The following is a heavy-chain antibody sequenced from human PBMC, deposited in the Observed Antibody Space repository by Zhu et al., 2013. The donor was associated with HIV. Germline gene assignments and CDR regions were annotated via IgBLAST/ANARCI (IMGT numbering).Heavy chain of an antibody. CDR2: INPHSGDT. CDR1: GYTFTDFY. Sequence: QVQLVQSGAEVKKPGALVKVSCKASGYTFTDFYLHWLRQAPGQEPECMGWINPHSGDTTYAQKFQGRVTMTRDTSISTAYLELSRLRSDDTAVYFCARCPDSSGYFDPWGQGTLVTVSS. J-gene: IGHJ5*02. D-gene: IGHD6-19*01. V-gene: IGHV1-2*02. CDR3: ARCPDSSGYFDP.